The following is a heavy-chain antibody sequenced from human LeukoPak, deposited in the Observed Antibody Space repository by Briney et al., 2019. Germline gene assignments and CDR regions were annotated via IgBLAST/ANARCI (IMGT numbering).Heavy chain of an antibody. CDR2: VSDSGSTT. V-gene: IGHV3-23*01. CDR1: GFVFSDYA. D-gene: IGHD6-13*01. Sequence: GGSLRLSCAASGFVFSDYAMTWVRQAPGKGLEWISAVSDSGSTTYYIDSVKGRFTISRDNSQNTLYLQMNSLRAEDTAVYYCARDSKGAAAGTFDYWGQGTLVTVSS. CDR3: ARDSKGAAAGTFDY. J-gene: IGHJ4*02.